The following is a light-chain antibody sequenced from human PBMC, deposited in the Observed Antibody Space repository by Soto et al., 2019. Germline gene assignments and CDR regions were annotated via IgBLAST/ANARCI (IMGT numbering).Light chain of an antibody. J-gene: IGKJ4*01. CDR1: QSISSW. V-gene: IGKV1-5*03. CDR2: KAS. Sequence: DTQMTQSPSTLSVSLGDRATLSCRASQSISSWLAWYQQKTGKDPTLLIYKASSRETGVPARFSGSGSGTEFTLTISSLQPEDFAVYYCQHYNSYPLTFGGGTKVEIK. CDR3: QHYNSYPLT.